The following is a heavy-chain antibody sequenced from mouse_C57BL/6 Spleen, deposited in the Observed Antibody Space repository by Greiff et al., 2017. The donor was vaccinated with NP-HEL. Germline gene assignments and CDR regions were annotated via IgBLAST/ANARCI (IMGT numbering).Heavy chain of an antibody. V-gene: IGHV5-4*03. J-gene: IGHJ3*01. Sequence: EVKVEESGGGLVKPGGSLKLSCAASGFTFSSYAMSWVRQTPEKRLEWVATISDGGSYTYYPDNVKGRFTISRDNAKNNLYLQMSHLKSEDTAMYYCARGGNSNYGFAYWGQGTLVTVSA. CDR3: ARGGNSNYGFAY. CDR2: ISDGGSYT. D-gene: IGHD2-5*01. CDR1: GFTFSSYA.